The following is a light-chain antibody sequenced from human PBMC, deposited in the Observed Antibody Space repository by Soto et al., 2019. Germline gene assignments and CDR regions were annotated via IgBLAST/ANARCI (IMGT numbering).Light chain of an antibody. J-gene: IGKJ2*01. CDR3: QQYATSPPT. Sequence: EIVLTQSPVTLSLSPGESATLSCRASQSVSSSQVAWYQQKPGQAPRLLIYGASSRATGIPDRFSGVGSETDFTLTINRLEPEDFAVYYCQQYATSPPTFGQGTKLEIK. CDR1: QSVSSSQ. CDR2: GAS. V-gene: IGKV3-20*01.